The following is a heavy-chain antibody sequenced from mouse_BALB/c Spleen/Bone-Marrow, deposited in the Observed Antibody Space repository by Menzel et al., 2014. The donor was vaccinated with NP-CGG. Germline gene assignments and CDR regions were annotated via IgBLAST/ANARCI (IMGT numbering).Heavy chain of an antibody. D-gene: IGHD4-1*01. Sequence: EVKLMESGGGLVQPGGSRKLSCAASGFTFSSFGVHWVRQAPEKGLEWVAYISSGSSTIYYADTVKGRFTISRDNPKNTLFLQMTSLRSGDTAMYYCASDWAYYFDYWGQGTTLTVSS. CDR3: ASDWAYYFDY. J-gene: IGHJ2*01. CDR1: GFTFSSFG. CDR2: ISSGSSTI. V-gene: IGHV5-17*02.